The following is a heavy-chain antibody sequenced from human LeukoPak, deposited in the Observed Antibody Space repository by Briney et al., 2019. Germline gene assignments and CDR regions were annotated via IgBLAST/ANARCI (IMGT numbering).Heavy chain of an antibody. CDR3: VRMIYYFDY. CDR2: IYYSGST. J-gene: IGHJ4*02. Sequence: SETLSLTCTVSGGSISSSSYYWGWIRPPPGKGLEWIGSIYYSGSTYYNPSLKSRVTISVDTSKNQFSLKLSSVTAADTAVYYCVRMIYYFDYWGQGTLVTVSS. D-gene: IGHD3/OR15-3a*01. CDR1: GGSISSSSYY. V-gene: IGHV4-39*01.